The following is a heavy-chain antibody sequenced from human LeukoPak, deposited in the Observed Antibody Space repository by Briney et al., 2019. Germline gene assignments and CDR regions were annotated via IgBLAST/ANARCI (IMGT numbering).Heavy chain of an antibody. J-gene: IGHJ4*02. CDR2: IRNKANSHTT. V-gene: IGHV3-72*01. Sequence: PGGSLRLSCAASGFTFSDHYMDWVRQAPGKGLEWGGRIRNKANSHTTEYAASVKDRSTISRDDSKNSLYPQMNSLKAEDSAVYYCVTVSSFDYWGQGTLVTVSS. CDR3: VTVSSFDY. CDR1: GFTFSDHY.